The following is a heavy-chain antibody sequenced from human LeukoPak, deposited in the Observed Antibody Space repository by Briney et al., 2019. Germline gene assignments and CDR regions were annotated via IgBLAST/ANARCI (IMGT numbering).Heavy chain of an antibody. Sequence: PSVTLSLTCTVSGGSISSGDYYWSWIRQPPGKGLEWIGYIYYSGSTYYNPSLKSRVTISVDTSKNQFSLKLSSVTAADTAVYYCAREGDGYIFDYWGQGTLVTVSS. J-gene: IGHJ4*02. CDR3: AREGDGYIFDY. D-gene: IGHD5-24*01. CDR2: IYYSGST. V-gene: IGHV4-30-4*01. CDR1: GGSISSGDYY.